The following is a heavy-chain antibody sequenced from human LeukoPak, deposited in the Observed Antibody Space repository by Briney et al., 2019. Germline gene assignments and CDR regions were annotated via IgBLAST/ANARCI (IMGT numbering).Heavy chain of an antibody. CDR2: INAGNGNT. CDR1: GYTFTSYA. Sequence: GASVTVSCKASGYTFTSYAMHWVRQAPGQRLEWMGWINAGNGNTKYSQKFQGRVTITADESTSTAYMELSSLRSEDTAVYYCARDSREYCSGGSCYGIDYWGQGTLVTVSS. J-gene: IGHJ4*02. V-gene: IGHV1-3*01. D-gene: IGHD2-15*01. CDR3: ARDSREYCSGGSCYGIDY.